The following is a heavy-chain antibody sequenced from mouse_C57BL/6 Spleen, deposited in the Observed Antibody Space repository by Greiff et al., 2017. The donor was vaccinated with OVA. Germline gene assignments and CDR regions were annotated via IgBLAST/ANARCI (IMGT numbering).Heavy chain of an antibody. V-gene: IGHV5-9*01. CDR2: ISGGGGNT. Sequence: EVKVVESGGGLVKPGGSLKLSCAASGFTFSSYTMSWVRQTPEKRLEWVATISGGGGNTYYPDSVKGRFTISRDNAKNTLYLQMSSLRSEDTALYYCARDYYGSSYYFDYWGQGTTLTVSS. J-gene: IGHJ2*01. D-gene: IGHD1-1*01. CDR3: ARDYYGSSYYFDY. CDR1: GFTFSSYT.